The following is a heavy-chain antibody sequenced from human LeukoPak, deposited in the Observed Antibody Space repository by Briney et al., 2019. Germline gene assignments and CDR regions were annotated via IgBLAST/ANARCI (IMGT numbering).Heavy chain of an antibody. CDR3: ATDYRYYYDNPYFDY. CDR2: IKQDGSEK. J-gene: IGHJ4*02. Sequence: PGGSLRLSCAASGFTFSSYWMSWVRQAPGKGLEWVANIKQDGSEKYYVDSVKGRFTISRDNARNSLYLQMNSLRAEDTAVYYCATDYRYYYDNPYFDYWGQGTLVTVSS. CDR1: GFTFSSYW. D-gene: IGHD3-22*01. V-gene: IGHV3-7*04.